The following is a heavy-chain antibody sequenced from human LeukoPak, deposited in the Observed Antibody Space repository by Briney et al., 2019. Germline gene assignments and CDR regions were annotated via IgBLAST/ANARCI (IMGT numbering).Heavy chain of an antibody. Sequence: GGSLRLSCAASGFTFSTYWMGWVRQAPGKGLEWVAKIKPDGSEKDHVDSVKVRFTISRDSAKNSLYLQLNSLRAEDTAVYYCARSRFYFDYWGQGTLVTVSS. CDR1: GFTFSTYW. V-gene: IGHV3-7*01. J-gene: IGHJ4*02. CDR3: ARSRFYFDY. CDR2: IKPDGSEK.